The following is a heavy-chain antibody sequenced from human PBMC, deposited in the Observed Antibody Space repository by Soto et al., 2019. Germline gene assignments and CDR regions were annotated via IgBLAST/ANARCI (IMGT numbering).Heavy chain of an antibody. CDR2: IFYSGST. Sequence: SETLSLTCTVSGGSISSYYLSWIRQPPGKGLEWIGYIFYSGSTNYNPSLKSRVTISVDTSKNQFSLKLNSMTAADTAVYYCARHNYGSGSTYFDYWGQGTLVTVSS. CDR1: GGSISSYY. V-gene: IGHV4-59*08. D-gene: IGHD3-10*01. J-gene: IGHJ4*02. CDR3: ARHNYGSGSTYFDY.